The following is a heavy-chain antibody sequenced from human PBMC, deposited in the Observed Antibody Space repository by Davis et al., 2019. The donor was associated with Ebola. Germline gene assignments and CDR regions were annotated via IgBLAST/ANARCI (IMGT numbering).Heavy chain of an antibody. CDR2: ISGTGGST. CDR1: GFTFNSYG. D-gene: IGHD3-10*01. V-gene: IGHV3-23*01. CDR3: AKLNYYGSGSYRELFYVMDV. J-gene: IGHJ6*02. Sequence: GGSLRLSCAASGFTFNSYGLSWVRQPPGKGLEWVSTISGTGGSTYYADPVRGRFTISRDNSKNTLYLQMNSLRAEDTTLYYCAKLNYYGSGSYRELFYVMDVWGQGTTVTVSS.